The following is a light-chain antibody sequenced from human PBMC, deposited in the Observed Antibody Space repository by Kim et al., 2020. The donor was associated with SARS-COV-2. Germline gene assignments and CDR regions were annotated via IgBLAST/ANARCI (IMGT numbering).Light chain of an antibody. V-gene: IGKV3-15*01. Sequence: VSPGERATLSCRASQSVSSKLAWYQQKPGQAPRVLIYAASSRATGIPARFSGSGSGTEFTLTISSLQSEDFAVYYCQQYNNWPLWTFGQGTKLEIK. CDR2: AAS. CDR1: QSVSSK. CDR3: QQYNNWPLWT. J-gene: IGKJ2*02.